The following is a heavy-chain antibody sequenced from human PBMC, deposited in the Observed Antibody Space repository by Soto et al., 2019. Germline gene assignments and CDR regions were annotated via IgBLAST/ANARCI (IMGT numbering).Heavy chain of an antibody. J-gene: IGHJ4*02. Sequence: SETLSLTCAVYGGSFSGYYWSWIRQPPGKGLEWIGEINHSGSTNYNPSLKSRVTISVDTSKNQFSLKLSSVTAADTAVYYCAPSYCGGSCLRSGNWGQGTLVTVSS. D-gene: IGHD2-15*01. CDR3: APSYCGGSCLRSGN. CDR2: INHSGST. CDR1: GGSFSGYY. V-gene: IGHV4-34*01.